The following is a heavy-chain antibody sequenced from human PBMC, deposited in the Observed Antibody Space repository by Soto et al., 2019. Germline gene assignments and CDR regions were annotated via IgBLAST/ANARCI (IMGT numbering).Heavy chain of an antibody. CDR3: AKRTIFGVSRLFDY. CDR1: GFTFNSFS. Sequence: EVQLLESGGGLVQPGGSLRLSCAASGFTFNSFSMSWVRQAPGKGLEWVAAISGGGDTTYYADSVEGRFTISRDNSQTTLYLQMNSQTAEGTAVYYCAKRTIFGVSRLFDYWGQGSLVTVSS. J-gene: IGHJ4*02. D-gene: IGHD3-3*01. V-gene: IGHV3-23*01. CDR2: ISGGGDTT.